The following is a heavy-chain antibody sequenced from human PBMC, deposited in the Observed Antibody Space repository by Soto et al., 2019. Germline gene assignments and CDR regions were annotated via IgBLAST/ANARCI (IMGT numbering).Heavy chain of an antibody. CDR3: ARDSPQRSRSFDY. J-gene: IGHJ4*02. CDR1: GGSMSPYY. Sequence: SETLSLTCTVSGGSMSPYYWSWIRQSPERGLEWIGYVFYSGSTNYNPSLKSRVTISVDTSKNQFSLKLSSVTAADTAVYYCARDSPQRSRSFDYWGQGTLVTVSS. CDR2: VFYSGST. V-gene: IGHV4-59*01.